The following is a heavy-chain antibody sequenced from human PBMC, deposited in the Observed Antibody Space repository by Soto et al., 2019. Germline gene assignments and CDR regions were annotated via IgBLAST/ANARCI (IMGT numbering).Heavy chain of an antibody. D-gene: IGHD6-19*01. CDR2: INAGNGNT. Sequence: ASVKVSCKASGYTFTSYAMHWVRQAPGQRLEWMGWINAGNGNTKYSQKFQGRVTITRDTSASTAYMELSSLRSEDTAVYYCARVGGVAGYDAFDSWGQGTMVTVSS. J-gene: IGHJ3*02. V-gene: IGHV1-3*01. CDR3: ARVGGVAGYDAFDS. CDR1: GYTFTSYA.